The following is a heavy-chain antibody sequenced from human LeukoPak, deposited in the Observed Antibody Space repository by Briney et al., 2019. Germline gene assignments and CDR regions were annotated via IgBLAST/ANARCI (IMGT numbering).Heavy chain of an antibody. CDR1: GFTFSSYA. CDR3: AKDHYGDILTGSFDY. CDR2: ISGSGGST. Sequence: PGGSLRLSCAASGFTFSSYAMSWVRQAPGKGLEWVSAISGSGGSTYYADSVKGRFTISRDNSKNTLYLQMNSLRAEDTAVYYCAKDHYGDILTGSFDYWGQGTLVTVSS. V-gene: IGHV3-23*01. J-gene: IGHJ4*02. D-gene: IGHD3-9*01.